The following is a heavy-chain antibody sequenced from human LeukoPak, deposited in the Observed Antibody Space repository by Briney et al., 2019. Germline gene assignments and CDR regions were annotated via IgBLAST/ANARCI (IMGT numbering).Heavy chain of an antibody. D-gene: IGHD5-18*01. CDR3: ARGYNSYGSRYYFDY. J-gene: IGHJ4*02. CDR1: GFTFSSYG. V-gene: IGHV3-33*01. Sequence: PGRSLRLSCAASGFTFSSYGMHWVRQAPGKGLEWVAVIWYDGSNKYYADSVKGRFTISRDNSKNTLYLQMTSLRAEDTAVYYCARGYNSYGSRYYFDYWGQGTLVTVSS. CDR2: IWYDGSNK.